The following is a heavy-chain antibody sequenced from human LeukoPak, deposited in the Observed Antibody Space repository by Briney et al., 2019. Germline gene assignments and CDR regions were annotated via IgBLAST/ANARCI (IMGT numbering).Heavy chain of an antibody. CDR3: ASLARGGNWFDP. V-gene: IGHV4-34*01. CDR1: GDSTSSYY. Sequence: SETLSLTCTFSGDSTSSYYWSWIRQPPGKGLEWIGEINHSGGTNYNPSLKSRVTISVDTSKNQFSLKLSSVTAADTAVYYCASLARGGNWFDPWGQGTLVTVSS. J-gene: IGHJ5*02. D-gene: IGHD6-6*01. CDR2: INHSGGT.